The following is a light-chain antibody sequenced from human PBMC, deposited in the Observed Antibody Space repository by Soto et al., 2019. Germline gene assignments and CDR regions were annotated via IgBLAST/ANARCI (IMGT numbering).Light chain of an antibody. J-gene: IGKJ1*01. V-gene: IGKV1-5*03. CDR1: QNINNW. CDR2: EAS. CDR3: QQYHIYSGT. Sequence: DIQMTQSPSTLSASVGDRVTITCRASQNINNWLAWYQQKPGKAPNLLIYEASTLASGVPSRFSGSGSGTEFTLTINSLQPDDFATYYCQQYHIYSGTFGQGTKVDI.